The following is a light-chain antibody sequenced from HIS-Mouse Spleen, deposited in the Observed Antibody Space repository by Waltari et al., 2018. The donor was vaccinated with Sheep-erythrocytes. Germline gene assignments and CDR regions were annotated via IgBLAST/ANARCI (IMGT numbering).Light chain of an antibody. V-gene: IGLV2-8*01. J-gene: IGLJ3*02. CDR1: SSDVGGYNY. Sequence: QSALTQPPSASGSPGQSVTISCTGTSSDVGGYNYVSWYQQHPGKAPKLMIYEVSKRPAGVPVGVSGSKAGNTASLTVSGLQAEDEADYYCSSYAGSNNWVFGGGTKLTVL. CDR3: SSYAGSNNWV. CDR2: EVS.